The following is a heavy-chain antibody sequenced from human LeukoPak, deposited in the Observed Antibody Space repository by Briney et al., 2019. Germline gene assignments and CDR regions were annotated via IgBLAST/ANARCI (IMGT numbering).Heavy chain of an antibody. V-gene: IGHV3-11*04. D-gene: IGHD3-9*01. CDR3: ARYALPLYYDIFTGYYAGGAFDI. Sequence: GGCLRLSCALYGLTLSNEYIGSVRQARGRGLGWDPYIISSRRNIYYSDSVKGRFTISRDNAQNSLYLQMNSLRAENTAVYYCARYALPLYYDIFTGYYAGGAFDIWGQGTMVTVSS. J-gene: IGHJ3*02. CDR2: IISSRRNI. CDR1: GLTLSNEY.